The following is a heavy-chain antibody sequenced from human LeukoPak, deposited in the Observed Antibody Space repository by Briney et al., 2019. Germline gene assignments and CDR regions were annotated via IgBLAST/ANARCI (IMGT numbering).Heavy chain of an antibody. V-gene: IGHV1-69*13. CDR3: ARNVDTAITGYFDY. J-gene: IGHJ4*02. Sequence: SVKVSCKASGGTFSSYAISWVRQAPGQGLEWMGGIIPIFGTANYAQKFQGRVTITADESTSTAYMELSSLRSGDTAVYYCARNVDTAITGYFDYWGQGTLVTVSS. CDR1: GGTFSSYA. CDR2: IIPIFGTA. D-gene: IGHD5-18*01.